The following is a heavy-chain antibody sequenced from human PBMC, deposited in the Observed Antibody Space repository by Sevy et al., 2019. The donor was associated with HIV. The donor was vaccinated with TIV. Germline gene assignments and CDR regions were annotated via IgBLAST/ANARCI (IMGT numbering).Heavy chain of an antibody. CDR2: INPQTGGT. CDR1: GYTFTEYY. CDR3: ARIGDYFDTSGYYPLKY. J-gene: IGHJ4*02. V-gene: IGHV1-2*02. D-gene: IGHD3-22*01. Sequence: ASVKVSCKASGYTFTEYYVHWLRQAPGQGLEWMGWINPQTGGTYFAKKFQDRVTLTTATSINAVYMELSGLKFDDTAVFYFARIGDYFDTSGYYPLKYWGLGTLVTVSS.